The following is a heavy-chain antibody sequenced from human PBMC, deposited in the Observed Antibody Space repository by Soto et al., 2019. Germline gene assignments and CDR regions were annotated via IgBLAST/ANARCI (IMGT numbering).Heavy chain of an antibody. D-gene: IGHD3-22*01. CDR3: ARDHYYDSSGYFDY. CDR2: ISYDGSNK. CDR1: GFTFSSYA. J-gene: IGHJ4*02. V-gene: IGHV3-30-3*01. Sequence: GGSLRLSCAASGFTFSSYAMHWVRQAPGKGLEWVAVISYDGSNKYYADSVKGRFTISRDNSKNTLYLQMNSLRAEDTAVYYCARDHYYDSSGYFDYWGQGTLVTVSS.